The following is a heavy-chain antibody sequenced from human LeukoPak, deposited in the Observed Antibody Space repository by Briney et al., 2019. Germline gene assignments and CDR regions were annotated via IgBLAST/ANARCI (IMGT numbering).Heavy chain of an antibody. CDR1: GGSFSGYY. Sequence: PSETLSLPCAVYGGSFSGYYWSWIRQPPGKGLEWIGEINHSGSTNYNPSLKSRVTISVDTSKNQFSLKLSSVTAADTAVYYCARGLVVLGGGSSWVFYYFDYGGQEPLVTFSS. D-gene: IGHD6-13*01. V-gene: IGHV4-34*01. CDR3: ARGLVVLGGGSSWVFYYFDY. CDR2: INHSGST. J-gene: IGHJ4*02.